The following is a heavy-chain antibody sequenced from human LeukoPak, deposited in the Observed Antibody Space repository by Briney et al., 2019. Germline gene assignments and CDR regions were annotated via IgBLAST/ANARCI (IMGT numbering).Heavy chain of an antibody. Sequence: PGGSLRLSCVVSGFTFSSYSMNWVRQAPGKGLEWVSSISSSSSYIYYADSVKGRFTISRDNAKNSLYLQMNSLRAEDTAVYYCAREGSTSLYYYCMDVWGKGTTVTVSS. CDR3: AREGSTSLYYYCMDV. D-gene: IGHD2-2*01. V-gene: IGHV3-21*01. J-gene: IGHJ6*03. CDR1: GFTFSSYS. CDR2: ISSSSSYI.